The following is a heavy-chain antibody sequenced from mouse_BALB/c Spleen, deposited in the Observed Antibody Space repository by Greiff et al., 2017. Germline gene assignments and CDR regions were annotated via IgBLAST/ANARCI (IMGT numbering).Heavy chain of an antibody. V-gene: IGHV5-6-5*01. Sequence: EVKVVESGGGLVKPGGSLKLSCAASGFTFSSYAMSWVRQTPEKRLEWVASISSGGSTYYPDSVKGRFTISRDNARNILYLQMSSLRSEDTAMYYCAGGFFDYWGQGTTLTVSS. CDR2: ISSGGST. D-gene: IGHD1-1*02. CDR1: GFTFSSYA. J-gene: IGHJ2*01. CDR3: AGGFFDY.